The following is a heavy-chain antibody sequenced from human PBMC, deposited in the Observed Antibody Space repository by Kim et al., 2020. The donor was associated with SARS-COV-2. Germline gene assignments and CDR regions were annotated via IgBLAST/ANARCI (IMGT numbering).Heavy chain of an antibody. D-gene: IGHD5-12*01. CDR1: GSTFSSYW. Sequence: GGSLRLSCEASGSTFSSYWMSWVRQAPGKGLEWVANIKEDGSEKYYVDSVKGRLTISRDNAKNSLYLQMDSRRAGDTAVYYCVRDGYSGHDLAFDIWGPGTMVTVSS. J-gene: IGHJ3*02. V-gene: IGHV3-7*03. CDR2: IKEDGSEK. CDR3: VRDGYSGHDLAFDI.